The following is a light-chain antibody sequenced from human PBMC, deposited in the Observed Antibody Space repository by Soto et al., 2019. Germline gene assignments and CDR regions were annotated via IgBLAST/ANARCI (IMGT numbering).Light chain of an antibody. CDR2: KAS. V-gene: IGKV1-5*03. CDR3: QQYYSYPRT. J-gene: IGKJ1*01. CDR1: QTISSW. Sequence: IQLTQSPSSLSASVGDRVTITCRASQTISSWLAWYQQKPGKAPKLLIYKASTLKSGVPSRFSGSGSGTDFTLTISCLQSEDFATYYCQQYYSYPRTFGQGTKVDIK.